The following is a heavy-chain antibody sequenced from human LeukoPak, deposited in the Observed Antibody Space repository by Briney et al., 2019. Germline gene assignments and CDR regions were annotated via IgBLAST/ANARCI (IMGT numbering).Heavy chain of an antibody. D-gene: IGHD3-10*02. Sequence: GGSLRLSCAASGFTFSSYAMNWVRQAPGKGLEWVSGISRSSSFRYYAESVKGRFTISRDNAKNSLYLQMNSLRAEDTAVYYCAELGITMIGGVWGKGTTVTISS. CDR1: GFTFSSYA. CDR2: ISRSSSFR. CDR3: AELGITMIGGV. J-gene: IGHJ6*04. V-gene: IGHV3-21*01.